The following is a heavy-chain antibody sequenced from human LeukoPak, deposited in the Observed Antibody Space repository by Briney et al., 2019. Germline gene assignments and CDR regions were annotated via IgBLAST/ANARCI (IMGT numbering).Heavy chain of an antibody. Sequence: GGSLRLSCAASGFTSDDYAMHWVRQAPGKGLEWVSLISGDGGSTYYADSVKGRFTISSDNSKNSLYLQMNSLRTEDTALYYCAKDGYGDYAAYFDYWGQGTLVTVSS. V-gene: IGHV3-43*02. CDR1: GFTSDDYA. D-gene: IGHD4-17*01. CDR3: AKDGYGDYAAYFDY. CDR2: ISGDGGST. J-gene: IGHJ4*02.